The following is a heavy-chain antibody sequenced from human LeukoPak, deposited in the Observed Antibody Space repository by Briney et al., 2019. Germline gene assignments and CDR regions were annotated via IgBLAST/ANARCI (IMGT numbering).Heavy chain of an antibody. J-gene: IGHJ3*01. Sequence: SETLSLTCAVYGGSFSGYYWIWIRQPPGKGLEWIGEINHSGSTNYNPSLKSQVTISVDMSRNQFSLKLNSLTAADTAVYYCARQVATKGEWAFDVWGQGTVVTVSS. CDR3: ARQVATKGEWAFDV. CDR2: INHSGST. D-gene: IGHD5-12*01. V-gene: IGHV4-34*01. CDR1: GGSFSGYY.